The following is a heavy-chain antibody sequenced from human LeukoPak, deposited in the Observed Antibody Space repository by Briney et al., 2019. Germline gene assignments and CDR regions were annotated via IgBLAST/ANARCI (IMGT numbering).Heavy chain of an antibody. CDR2: ISAYNGNT. CDR3: ARDEINYYGPDY. V-gene: IGHV1-18*01. CDR1: GYTFTSYG. J-gene: IGHJ4*02. D-gene: IGHD3-10*01. Sequence: ASVKLSCKASGYTFTSYGISWVRQAPGQGLEWMGWISAYNGNTNYAQKLQGRVTMTTDTSTSTAYMELRSLRSDDTAMYYCARDEINYYGPDYWGQGTLVTVSS.